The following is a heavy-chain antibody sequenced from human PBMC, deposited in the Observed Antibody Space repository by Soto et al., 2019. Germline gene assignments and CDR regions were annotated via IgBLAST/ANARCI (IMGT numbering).Heavy chain of an antibody. CDR1: GGSISSSSYY. Sequence: PSETLSLTCTVSGGSISSSSYYWGWIRQPPGKGLEWIGSIYYSGSTYYNPSLKSRVTISVDTSKNQFSLKLSSVTAADTAVYYCAGSPHDFWSGPQLINWFDPWGQGTLVTVSS. V-gene: IGHV4-39*01. D-gene: IGHD3-3*01. CDR3: AGSPHDFWSGPQLINWFDP. J-gene: IGHJ5*02. CDR2: IYYSGST.